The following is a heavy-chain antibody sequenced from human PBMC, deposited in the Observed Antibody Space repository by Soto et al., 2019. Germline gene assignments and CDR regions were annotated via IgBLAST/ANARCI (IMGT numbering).Heavy chain of an antibody. CDR1: GFTFSYYS. V-gene: IGHV3-21*01. Sequence: LRLSCAASGFTFSYYSMNWVRQAPGKGLEWVSTISSTGNYIIYADSVKGRFTMSRDNAKSSLYLQMNSLRAEDTAVYYCARVFLVRGVVKNYFDYWGQGIVVTVS. D-gene: IGHD3-10*01. CDR3: ARVFLVRGVVKNYFDY. J-gene: IGHJ4*02. CDR2: ISSTGNYI.